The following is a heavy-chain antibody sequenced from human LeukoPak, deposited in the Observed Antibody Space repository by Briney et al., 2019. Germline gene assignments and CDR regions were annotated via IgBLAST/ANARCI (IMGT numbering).Heavy chain of an antibody. V-gene: IGHV6-1*01. J-gene: IGHJ4*02. CDR1: GDSVSRNSAA. D-gene: IGHD2-2*01. CDR3: AREVIVEVPAGMDY. CDR2: TYYRSKWYN. Sequence: SQTLSLTCAISGDSVSRNSAAWNWIRQSPSRGLEWLGRTYYRSKWYNDYAVSVKSRITFNPDTSKNQFSLQLTSVTPEDTAIYYCAREVIVEVPAGMDYWGQGTLVTVSS.